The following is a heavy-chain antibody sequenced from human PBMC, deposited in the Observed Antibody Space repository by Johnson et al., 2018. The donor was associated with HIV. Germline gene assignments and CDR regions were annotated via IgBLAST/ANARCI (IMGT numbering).Heavy chain of an antibody. CDR1: RFTFSDYY. CDR2: ISSSGNTI. Sequence: QVQLVESGGGWVKPGGSLRLSCAASRFTFSDYYMTWIRQAPGKGLEWVSYISSSGNTIYYADSVKGRFTISRDNSKNTLYLQMNSLRAEDTAVYYCAKEEEDAFDIWGQGTMVTVSS. V-gene: IGHV3-11*04. J-gene: IGHJ3*02. CDR3: AKEEEDAFDI.